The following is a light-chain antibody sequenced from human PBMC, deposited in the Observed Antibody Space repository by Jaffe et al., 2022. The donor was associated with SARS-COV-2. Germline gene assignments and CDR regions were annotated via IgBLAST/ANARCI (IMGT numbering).Light chain of an antibody. J-gene: IGKJ2*01. CDR2: WAS. CDR1: QSVLYSPNNKNY. V-gene: IGKV4-1*01. Sequence: DFVMAQSPDSLAVSLGERATINCKSSQSVLYSPNNKNYLAWYQQKPGQPPKLLIYWASMRESGVPDRFSGSGSGTDFTLAISSLQAEDVAVYYCQQYYITPYTFGQGTKLEIK. CDR3: QQYYITPYT.